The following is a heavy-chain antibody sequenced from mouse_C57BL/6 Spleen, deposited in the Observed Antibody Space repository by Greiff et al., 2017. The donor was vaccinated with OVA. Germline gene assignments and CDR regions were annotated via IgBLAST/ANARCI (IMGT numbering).Heavy chain of an antibody. CDR3: AITNWDRFAY. V-gene: IGHV1-82*01. CDR2: IYPGDGDT. CDR1: GYAFSSSW. D-gene: IGHD4-1*01. Sequence: VNVVESGPELVKPGASVKISCKASGYAFSSSWMNWVKQRPGKGLEWIGRIYPGDGDTNYNGKFKGKATLTADKSSSTAYMQLSSLTSEDSAVYFCAITNWDRFAYGGQGTLVTVSA. J-gene: IGHJ3*01.